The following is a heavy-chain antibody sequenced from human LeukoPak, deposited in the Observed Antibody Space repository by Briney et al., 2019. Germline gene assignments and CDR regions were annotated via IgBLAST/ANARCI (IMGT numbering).Heavy chain of an antibody. V-gene: IGHV4-30-4*08. J-gene: IGHJ2*01. CDR1: GDSISSRDYY. D-gene: IGHD7-27*01. CDR3: ARTSLGIDWYFDL. Sequence: SQTLSLTCTVSGDSISSRDYYWSWIRQPPGKGLEWIGYIYYSGSTYYNPSLKSRVTISVDTSKNQFSLKLSSVTAADTAVYYCARTSLGIDWYFDLWGRGTLVTVSS. CDR2: IYYSGST.